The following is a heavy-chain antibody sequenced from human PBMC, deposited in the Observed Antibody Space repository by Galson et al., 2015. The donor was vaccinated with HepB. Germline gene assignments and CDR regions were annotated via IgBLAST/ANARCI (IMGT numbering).Heavy chain of an antibody. D-gene: IGHD6-25*01. Sequence: SLRLSCAASGFTFSSYAMHWVRQAPGKGLEWVAVISYDGSNKYYADSVKGRFTISRDNSKNTLYLQMNSLRAEDTAVYYCARKAGSDTFYYYYYMDVWGKGTTVTVSS. CDR1: GFTFSSYA. CDR3: ARKAGSDTFYYYYYMDV. V-gene: IGHV3-30-3*01. CDR2: ISYDGSNK. J-gene: IGHJ6*03.